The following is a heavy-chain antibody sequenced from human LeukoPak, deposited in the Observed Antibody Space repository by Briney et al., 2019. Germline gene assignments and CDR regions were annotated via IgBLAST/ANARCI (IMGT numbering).Heavy chain of an antibody. CDR1: GGSISSGSYY. CDR3: ARAGYYDSSRNWFDT. J-gene: IGHJ5*02. D-gene: IGHD3-22*01. Sequence: SQTLSLTCTVSGGSISSGSYYWSWIRQTAGKGLEWLGRIYASGSPSYNPSPKGRLSMSVDPSRNHFSLQLTSVTAADTAVYFCARAGYYDSSRNWFDTWGQGTLVTVSS. V-gene: IGHV4-61*02. CDR2: IYASGSP.